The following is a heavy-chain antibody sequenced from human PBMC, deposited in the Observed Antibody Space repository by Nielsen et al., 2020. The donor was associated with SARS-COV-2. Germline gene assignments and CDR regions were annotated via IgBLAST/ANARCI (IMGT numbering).Heavy chain of an antibody. CDR3: ARDSIGDNWYFDL. J-gene: IGHJ2*01. V-gene: IGHV3-33*01. Sequence: GESLKISCAASGFTFSSYGMHWVRQAPGKGLEWVAVIRYDGSNKYYADSVKGRFTISRDNSKNTLYLQMNSLRAEDTAVYYCARDSIGDNWYFDLWGRGTLVTVSS. CDR2: IRYDGSNK. D-gene: IGHD3-10*01. CDR1: GFTFSSYG.